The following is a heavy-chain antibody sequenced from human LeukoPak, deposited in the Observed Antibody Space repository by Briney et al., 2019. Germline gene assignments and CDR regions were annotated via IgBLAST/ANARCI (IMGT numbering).Heavy chain of an antibody. D-gene: IGHD1-26*01. Sequence: GGSLRLSCAASGFPFSSYAMYWVRQAPGKGLVWVSRVHGDGNNIGYADSVRGRFTISRDNAKNTLYLQMNSLRPEDTAVYYCARARVGGPTDYWGQGTLVTVSS. V-gene: IGHV3-74*01. CDR2: VHGDGNNI. J-gene: IGHJ4*02. CDR3: ARARVGGPTDY. CDR1: GFPFSSYA.